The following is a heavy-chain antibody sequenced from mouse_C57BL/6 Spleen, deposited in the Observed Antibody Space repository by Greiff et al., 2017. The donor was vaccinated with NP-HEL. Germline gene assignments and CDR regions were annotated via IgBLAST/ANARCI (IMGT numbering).Heavy chain of an antibody. D-gene: IGHD1-1*01. Sequence: QVTLKVSGPGILQPSQTLSLTCSFSGFSLSTFGMGVGWIRQPSGKGLEWLAHIWWDDDKYYNPALKSRLTISKDTSKNQVFLKIANVYTADTATYYCARFFYYYGSSYAYWYFDVWGTGTTVTFSS. CDR3: ARFFYYYGSSYAYWYFDV. CDR2: IWWDDDK. CDR1: GFSLSTFGMG. V-gene: IGHV8-8*01. J-gene: IGHJ1*03.